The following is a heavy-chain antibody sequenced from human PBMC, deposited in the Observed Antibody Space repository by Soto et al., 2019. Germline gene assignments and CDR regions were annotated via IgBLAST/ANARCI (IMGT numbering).Heavy chain of an antibody. Sequence: QVQLQQWGAGLLKPSETLSLTCAVYGGSFGGYYWSWIRQPPGKGLEWIGEINHSGSTNYNPSLKSRVTISVDTSKNQFSLKLSSVTAADTAVYYCARDRGAARHAGRYYGMDVWGQGTTVTVSS. CDR2: INHSGST. CDR1: GGSFGGYY. D-gene: IGHD3-10*01. CDR3: ARDRGAARHAGRYYGMDV. J-gene: IGHJ6*02. V-gene: IGHV4-34*01.